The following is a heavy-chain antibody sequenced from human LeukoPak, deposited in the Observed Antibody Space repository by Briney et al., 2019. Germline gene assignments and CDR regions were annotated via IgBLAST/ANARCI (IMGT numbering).Heavy chain of an antibody. D-gene: IGHD3/OR15-3a*01. J-gene: IGHJ4*02. CDR3: ARQTGSGLFILP. V-gene: IGHV4-39*01. Sequence: WVRQPPGKGLEWIGSIYYSGNTYFNASLKSQVSISIDTSKNQFSLRLTSVTAADTAVYYCARQTGSGLFILPGGQGTLVTVSS. CDR2: IYYSGNT.